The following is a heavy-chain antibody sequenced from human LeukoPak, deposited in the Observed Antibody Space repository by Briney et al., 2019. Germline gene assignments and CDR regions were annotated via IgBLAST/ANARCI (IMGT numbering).Heavy chain of an antibody. Sequence: SETLSLTCAVDGGSFSGYYWSWIRQPPGKGLEWIGEINQSGSTNYNPSLKSRITISVDTSKNQFSLKLSSVTAADTAVYYCARREALGWFDPWGQGTLVTVSS. CDR2: INQSGST. V-gene: IGHV4-34*01. J-gene: IGHJ5*02. CDR3: ARREALGWFDP. D-gene: IGHD1-26*01. CDR1: GGSFSGYY.